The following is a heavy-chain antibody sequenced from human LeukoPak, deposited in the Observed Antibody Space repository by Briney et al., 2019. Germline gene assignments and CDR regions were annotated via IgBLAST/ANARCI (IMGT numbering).Heavy chain of an antibody. CDR2: ISGSGGSA. J-gene: IGHJ4*02. CDR1: GFTFSTYA. D-gene: IGHD3-22*01. V-gene: IGHV3-23*01. Sequence: GGSLRLSCAASGFTFSTYAMTWVRQAPGKGLEWVAAISGSGGSAYYADSVQGRFTISRDNSQNTVLLQMNSLRVEDAAVYYCAKGRYFDGTHYYYSFDLWGQGTLVTVSA. CDR3: AKGRYFDGTHYYYSFDL.